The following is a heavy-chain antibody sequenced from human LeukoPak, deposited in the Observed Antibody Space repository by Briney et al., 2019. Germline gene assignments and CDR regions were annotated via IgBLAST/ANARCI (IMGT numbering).Heavy chain of an antibody. J-gene: IGHJ4*02. V-gene: IGHV3-74*01. CDR3: ARGGTSGSLIY. Sequence: PGGSLRLSCAASGFTFSNYWMHWVRQDPLKGLVWVSCINSDGGSTGYADSVKGRFTISRDNAKNTLYLQMNSLRAEDTALYYCARGGTSGSLIYWGQGTLVTVSS. D-gene: IGHD1-26*01. CDR2: INSDGGST. CDR1: GFTFSNYW.